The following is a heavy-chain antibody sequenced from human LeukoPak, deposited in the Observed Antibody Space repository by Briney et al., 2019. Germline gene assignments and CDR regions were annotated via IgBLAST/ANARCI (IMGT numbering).Heavy chain of an antibody. J-gene: IGHJ2*01. CDR2: IWYDGSNK. CDR3: ARGGSYYWVRWYFDL. D-gene: IGHD1-26*01. Sequence: PGGSLRLSCAASGFTFSSYGMHWVRQAPGKGLEWVAVIWYDGSNKYYADSVKGPFTISRDNSKNTLYLQMNSLRAEDTAVYYCARGGSYYWVRWYFDLWGRGTLVTVSS. CDR1: GFTFSSYG. V-gene: IGHV3-33*01.